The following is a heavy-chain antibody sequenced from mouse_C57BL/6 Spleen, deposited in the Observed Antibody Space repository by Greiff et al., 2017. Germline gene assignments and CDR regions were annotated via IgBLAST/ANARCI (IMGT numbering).Heavy chain of an antibody. V-gene: IGHV5-6*01. Sequence: EVQRVESGGDLVKPGGSLKLSCAASGFTFSSYGMSWVRQTPDKRLAWVATISSGGSYTYYPDSVKGRFTISRDNAKNTLYLQMSSLKSEDTAMYYCARKEKLYAMDYWGQGTSVTVSS. J-gene: IGHJ4*01. CDR3: ARKEKLYAMDY. CDR1: GFTFSSYG. CDR2: ISSGGSYT.